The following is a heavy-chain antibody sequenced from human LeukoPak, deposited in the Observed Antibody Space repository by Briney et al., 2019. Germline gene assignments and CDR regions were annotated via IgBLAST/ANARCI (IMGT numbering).Heavy chain of an antibody. D-gene: IGHD3-22*01. CDR2: IYYSGST. J-gene: IGHJ4*02. CDR3: AREDYDSSGYYYVPY. V-gene: IGHV4-59*01. CDR1: GVSISSYY. Sequence: SETLSLTCTVSGVSISSYYWSWIRQPPGKGLEWIGYIYYSGSTNYNPSLKSRVTISVDTSKNQFSLKLSSVTAADTAVCYCAREDYDSSGYYYVPYWGQGTLVTVSS.